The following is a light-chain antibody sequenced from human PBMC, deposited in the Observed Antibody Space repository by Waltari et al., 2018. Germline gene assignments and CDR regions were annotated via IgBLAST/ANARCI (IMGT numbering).Light chain of an antibody. Sequence: DIMLMQSPGSLCLSAGERATPSCRASERVSKYLAWYQQRAGQAPRLLIYAASNRATGIPDRFSGSGSGTDFSLTISRLEPEDFAVYYCQMYVSLPATFGQGTKVEIK. CDR1: ERVSKY. CDR2: AAS. J-gene: IGKJ1*01. V-gene: IGKV3-20*01. CDR3: QMYVSLPAT.